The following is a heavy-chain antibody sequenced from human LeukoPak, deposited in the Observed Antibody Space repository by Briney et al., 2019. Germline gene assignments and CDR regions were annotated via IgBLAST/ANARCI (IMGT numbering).Heavy chain of an antibody. CDR1: GGSFTIYS. CDR3: AMGFWSGYLTRRTTNWFDP. CDR2: INHSGNT. J-gene: IGHJ5*02. Sequence: SETLSLTCAVYGGSFTIYSWTWIRQSPGKGLEWIGEINHSGNTNYNPSLKSRVTISVDTSKNQFSLKLSSVTAADTAVYYCAMGFWSGYLTRRTTNWFDPWGQGTLVTVSS. D-gene: IGHD3-3*01. V-gene: IGHV4-34*01.